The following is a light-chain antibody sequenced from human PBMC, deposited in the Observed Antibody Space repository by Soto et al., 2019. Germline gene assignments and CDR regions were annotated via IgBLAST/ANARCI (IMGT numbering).Light chain of an antibody. J-gene: IGKJ5*01. V-gene: IGKV3-15*01. CDR3: QQLNSYPIT. Sequence: ELVMTQSPATLSLSPGESATLSCRASQSVSGNLAWYQQKPGQAPRLLIYDGSTRATGIPARFSGSGSGTEFTLTISRLQPEDFATYYCQQLNSYPITFGQGTRLEIK. CDR2: DGS. CDR1: QSVSGN.